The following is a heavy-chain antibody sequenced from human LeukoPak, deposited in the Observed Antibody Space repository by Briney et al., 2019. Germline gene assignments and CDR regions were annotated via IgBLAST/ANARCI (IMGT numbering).Heavy chain of an antibody. J-gene: IGHJ4*02. V-gene: IGHV3-53*01. CDR1: GFTVSSNY. CDR3: AKGGWIQLWLFDY. Sequence: GGSLRLSCAASGFTVSSNYMSWVRQAPGKGLEWVSVIYSGGSTYYTDSVKGRFTISRDNSKNTLYLQMNSLRAEDTAVYYCAKGGWIQLWLFDYWGLGTLVTVSS. D-gene: IGHD5-18*01. CDR2: IYSGGST.